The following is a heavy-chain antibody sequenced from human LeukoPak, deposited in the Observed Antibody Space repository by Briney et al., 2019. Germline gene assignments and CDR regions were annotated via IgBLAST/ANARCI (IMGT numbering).Heavy chain of an antibody. Sequence: SQTLSLTCAVSGGSISSGGYSWGWIRQPPGKGLERIGYIYHSGSTYYNPSLKSRVTISVDRSKTQFSLKLSSVTAADAAVYYYARGGVTMVRTVIISAFDYWGQGTLVTVSS. V-gene: IGHV4-30-2*01. D-gene: IGHD3-10*01. J-gene: IGHJ4*02. CDR3: ARGGVTMVRTVIISAFDY. CDR1: GGSISSGGYS. CDR2: IYHSGST.